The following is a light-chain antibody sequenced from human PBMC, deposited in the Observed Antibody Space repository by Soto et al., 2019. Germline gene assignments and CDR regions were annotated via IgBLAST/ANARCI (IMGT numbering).Light chain of an antibody. CDR2: DVS. CDR3: CSYAGTTHV. CDR1: SSDFGGYNY. V-gene: IGLV2-11*01. J-gene: IGLJ1*01. Sequence: QSALTQPHSVSGSPGQSVTISCTGTSSDFGGYNYVSWYQQLPGKAPKLMIYDVSKRTSGVPDRFSGSNSGNKAYLTISGLQAEDEADYYCCSYAGTTHVFGTGTKLTVL.